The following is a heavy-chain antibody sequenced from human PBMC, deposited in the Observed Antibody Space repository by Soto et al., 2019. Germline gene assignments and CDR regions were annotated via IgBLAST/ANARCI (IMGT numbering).Heavy chain of an antibody. CDR3: AHGLPETIFGVLIRFDC. J-gene: IGHJ5*01. Sequence: PGGSLRLSCAASGFTFSSYVMSWVRQAPGKGLEWVSSNSASGSTTYYADSVKGRFTISRDNSKSTLYLQMNNLRAEDTAVYYCAHGLPETIFGVLIRFDCWGQGALVTVSS. D-gene: IGHD3-3*01. CDR1: GFTFSSYV. CDR2: NSASGSTT. V-gene: IGHV3-23*01.